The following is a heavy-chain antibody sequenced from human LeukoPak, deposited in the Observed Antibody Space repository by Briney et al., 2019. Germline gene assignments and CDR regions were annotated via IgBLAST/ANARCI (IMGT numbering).Heavy chain of an antibody. J-gene: IGHJ3*01. CDR1: EGTFSTYT. CDR2: IIPILSII. Sequence: SVKVSCKASEGTFSTYTISWVRQAPGQGLECMGRIIPILSIIHYAQNFQGRVTMTADKSTTTSYMELSSLRSEDTAVYYCARSGWHCSSTSCYDFDLWGQGTLVAVSS. D-gene: IGHD2-2*01. V-gene: IGHV1-69*02. CDR3: ARSGWHCSSTSCYDFDL.